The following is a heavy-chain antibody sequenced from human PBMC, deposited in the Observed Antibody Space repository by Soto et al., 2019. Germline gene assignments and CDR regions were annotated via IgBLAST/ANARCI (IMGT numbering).Heavy chain of an antibody. Sequence: LSLTCTVSGGSISSGDYYWSWIRKPPGKGLEWIGYIYYSGSTYYNPSLKSRVTISVDTSKNQFSLKLSSVTAADTAVYYCARVTIFGVVRFGDYYYGMDGWRQGTTVTVSS. D-gene: IGHD3-3*01. CDR1: GGSISSGDYY. CDR2: IYYSGST. CDR3: ARVTIFGVVRFGDYYYGMDG. J-gene: IGHJ6*02. V-gene: IGHV4-30-4*01.